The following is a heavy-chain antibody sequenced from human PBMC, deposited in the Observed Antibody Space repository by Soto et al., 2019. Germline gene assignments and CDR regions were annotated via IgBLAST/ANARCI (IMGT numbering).Heavy chain of an antibody. V-gene: IGHV1-69*04. CDR1: GGTFSSYA. D-gene: IGHD6-19*01. J-gene: IGHJ4*02. Sequence: QVQLVQSGAEVKKPGSSVKVSCKASGGTFSSYAISRVRHAPGQGLEWMGRNIPILGLANCAQKFQGRVTITADKSTVTAYMELSSLRSEDTAVYYCAGEADGPTDYWGQGTLVTVSS. CDR2: NIPILGLA. CDR3: AGEADGPTDY.